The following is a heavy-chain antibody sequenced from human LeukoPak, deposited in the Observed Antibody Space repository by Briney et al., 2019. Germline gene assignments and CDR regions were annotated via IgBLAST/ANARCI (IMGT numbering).Heavy chain of an antibody. V-gene: IGHV4-34*01. CDR1: GGSFSGYY. J-gene: IGHJ4*02. D-gene: IGHD6-19*01. Sequence: SETLSLTCAVYGGSFSGYYWGWIRQPPGKGLEWIGEINHSGSTNYNPSLKSRVTISVDTSKNQFSLKLSSVTAADTAVYYCARSSSSGWYGGGFYAYWGQGTLVTVSS. CDR2: INHSGST. CDR3: ARSSSSGWYGGGFYAY.